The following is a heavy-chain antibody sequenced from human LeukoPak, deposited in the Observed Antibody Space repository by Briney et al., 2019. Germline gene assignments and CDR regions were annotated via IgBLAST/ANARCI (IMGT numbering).Heavy chain of an antibody. V-gene: IGHV3-23*01. Sequence: GGSLRLSCAASGFTFSSYAMSWVRQAPGKGLEWVSATSGSGGSTYYADSVKGRFSISRDNSKNTLYLQVNGLRTEDTAVYYCAKDRLLNCRGDCYIFDYWGQGTVVTVSS. CDR2: TSGSGGST. D-gene: IGHD2-21*02. CDR3: AKDRLLNCRGDCYIFDY. J-gene: IGHJ4*02. CDR1: GFTFSSYA.